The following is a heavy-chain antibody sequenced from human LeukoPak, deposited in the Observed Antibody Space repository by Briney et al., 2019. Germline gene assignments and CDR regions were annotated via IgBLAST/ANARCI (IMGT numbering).Heavy chain of an antibody. V-gene: IGHV3-48*01. CDR3: ASIYLIVGATTFDY. J-gene: IGHJ4*02. D-gene: IGHD1-26*01. Sequence: PGGSLRLSCAASGFTFSSYSMNRVRQAPGKGLEWVSYISSSSSTIYYADSVKGRFTISRDNAKNSLYLQMNSLRAEDTAVYYCASIYLIVGATTFDYWGQGTLVTVSS. CDR2: ISSSSSTI. CDR1: GFTFSSYS.